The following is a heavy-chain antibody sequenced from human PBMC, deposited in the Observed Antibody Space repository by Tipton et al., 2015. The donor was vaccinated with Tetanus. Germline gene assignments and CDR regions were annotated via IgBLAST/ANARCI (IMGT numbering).Heavy chain of an antibody. CDR1: GASISDKKYY. CDR2: VYFEGST. J-gene: IGHJ5*02. D-gene: IGHD5-24*01. Sequence: TLSLTCIVSGASISDKKYYWGWIRQAPGKGLEWIASVYFEGSTYYSPSLKSRLTIDVDTSQNLFSLRLTSVTAADTAVYYSARHLYGYWFDPWGQGALVTVSS. CDR3: ARHLYGYWFDP. V-gene: IGHV4-39*02.